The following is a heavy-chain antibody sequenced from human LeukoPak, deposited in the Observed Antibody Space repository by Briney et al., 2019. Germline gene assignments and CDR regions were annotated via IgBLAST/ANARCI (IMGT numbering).Heavy chain of an antibody. CDR3: ARERSAMVRGVIDY. Sequence: ASETLSLTCTVSGGSISSSSYYWGWIRQPPGKGLEWIGSIYYSGSAYYNPSLKSRVTISVDTSKNQFSLKLSSVTAADTAVYYCARERSAMVRGVIDYWGQGTLVTVSS. V-gene: IGHV4-39*07. CDR1: GGSISSSSYY. CDR2: IYYSGSA. D-gene: IGHD3-10*01. J-gene: IGHJ4*02.